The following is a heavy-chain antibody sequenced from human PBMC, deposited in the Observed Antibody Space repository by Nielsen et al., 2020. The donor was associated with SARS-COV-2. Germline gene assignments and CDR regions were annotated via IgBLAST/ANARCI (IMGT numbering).Heavy chain of an antibody. CDR1: GFTFSTYG. D-gene: IGHD3-10*01. CDR3: ARGRSGGYYYMDV. V-gene: IGHV3-30*03. J-gene: IGHJ6*03. CDR2: ISYDGSYK. Sequence: GESLKISCAASGFTFSTYGMHWVRQAPGKGLEWVAVISYDGSYKYYADSVKGRFTISRDNSKNTLYLQMDSLRAEDTAVYYCARGRSGGYYYMDVWGKGTTVTVSS.